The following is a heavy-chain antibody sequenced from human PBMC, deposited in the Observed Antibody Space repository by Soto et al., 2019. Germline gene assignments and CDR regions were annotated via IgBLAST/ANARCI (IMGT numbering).Heavy chain of an antibody. CDR2: IYYSGST. D-gene: IGHD3-22*01. CDR3: ARERNYYDSSGYFDP. V-gene: IGHV4-31*03. Sequence: SETLSLTCTVSGGSISSGGYYWSWIRQHPGKGLEWIGYIYYSGSTYYNPSLKSRVTISVDTSKNQFSLKLNSVTAADTALYYCARERNYYDSSGYFDPWGQGTLVTVSS. CDR1: GGSISSGGYY. J-gene: IGHJ5*02.